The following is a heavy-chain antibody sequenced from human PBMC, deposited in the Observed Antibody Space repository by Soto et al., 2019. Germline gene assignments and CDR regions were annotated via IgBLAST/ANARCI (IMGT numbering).Heavy chain of an antibody. V-gene: IGHV1-46*03. Sequence: GASVKVSCKASGYTFTSYYMHWVRQAPGQGLEWMGIINPSGGSTSYAQKFQGRVTMTRDTSTSTVYMELSSLRSEDTAVYYCARDSAYYYDSSGYGDFDYWGQGTLVTVSS. CDR3: ARDSAYYYDSSGYGDFDY. CDR1: GYTFTSYY. J-gene: IGHJ4*02. CDR2: INPSGGST. D-gene: IGHD3-22*01.